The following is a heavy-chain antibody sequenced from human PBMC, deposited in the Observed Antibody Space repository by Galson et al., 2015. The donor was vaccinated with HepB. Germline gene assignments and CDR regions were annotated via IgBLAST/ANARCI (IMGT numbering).Heavy chain of an antibody. V-gene: IGHV3-48*02. Sequence: SLRLSCAASGFTFSSYSMNWVRQAPGKGLEWVSYISSSSSTIYYADSVKGSFTISRDNAKNSLYLQMNSLRDEDTAVYYCARDGNSIAVDGTFNYWGQGTLVTVSS. CDR3: ARDGNSIAVDGTFNY. D-gene: IGHD6-19*01. CDR1: GFTFSSYS. CDR2: ISSSSSTI. J-gene: IGHJ4*02.